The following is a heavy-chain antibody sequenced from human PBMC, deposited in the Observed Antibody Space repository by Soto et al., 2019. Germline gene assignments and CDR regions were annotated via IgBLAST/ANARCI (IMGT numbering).Heavy chain of an antibody. Sequence: QVQLQQRGAGLLKPSETLSLTCTVDGESFSDFYWSWIRQSPGKGLEWIGEINYLGGTNYNPSLESRVTISIDTSMNQFSLNLRSVTAADTALYYCARVRNRLSYSGDLRPFDYWGQGTLVTVSS. D-gene: IGHD4-17*01. CDR1: GESFSDFY. CDR3: ARVRNRLSYSGDLRPFDY. V-gene: IGHV4-34*01. CDR2: INYLGGT. J-gene: IGHJ4*02.